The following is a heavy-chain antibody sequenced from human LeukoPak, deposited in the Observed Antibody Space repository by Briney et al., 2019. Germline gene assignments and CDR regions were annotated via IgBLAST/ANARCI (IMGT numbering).Heavy chain of an antibody. V-gene: IGHV3-74*01. CDR1: GFTFSRYW. J-gene: IGHJ5*02. Sequence: GGSLRLSCAASGFTFSRYWMHWVRQAPGEGLVWVSRIKTDGTYTSNADSVKGRFTISRDNAKSTLYLHMNSLRVEDTAVYYCVELLGTYAASWGREPLLTVSS. D-gene: IGHD4-23*01. CDR2: IKTDGTYT. CDR3: VELLGTYAAS.